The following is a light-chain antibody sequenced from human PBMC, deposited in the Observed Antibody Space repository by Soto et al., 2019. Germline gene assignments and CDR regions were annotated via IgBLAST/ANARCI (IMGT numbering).Light chain of an antibody. V-gene: IGKV1-5*01. CDR2: DAS. Sequence: DIQITQSPSTLSASVGDRVTISCRASQSISNWLAWYQQKPGKAPKLLIYDASSLESGVPSRLSGSGSGTEFTLTISSLQPEDFATYYCQKYNSFWTFGQGTKVDIK. CDR3: QKYNSFWT. CDR1: QSISNW. J-gene: IGKJ1*01.